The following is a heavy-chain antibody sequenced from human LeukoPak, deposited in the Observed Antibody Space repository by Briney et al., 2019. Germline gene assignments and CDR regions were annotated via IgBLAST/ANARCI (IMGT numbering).Heavy chain of an antibody. D-gene: IGHD3-22*01. V-gene: IGHV3-48*01. CDR3: ARETRNYYDSSGYYCIDY. CDR1: GLTISSYS. J-gene: IGHJ4*02. Sequence: GGSLRLSCAASGLTISSYSMNWVRQAPGKGLQWVSYISSSSSTIYYADSVKGRFTISRDNAKNSLYLQMNSLRAEDTAVYYCARETRNYYDSSGYYCIDYWGQGTLVTVSS. CDR2: ISSSSSTI.